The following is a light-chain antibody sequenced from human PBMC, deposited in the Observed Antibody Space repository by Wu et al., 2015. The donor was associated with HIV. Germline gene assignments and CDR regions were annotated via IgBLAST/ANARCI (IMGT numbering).Light chain of an antibody. CDR2: KAS. CDR1: QSITGW. Sequence: DIQMTQPPSTLSASVGDRVTITCRASQSITGWLAWYQQKPGKAPKLLIYKASTLESGVPSRFSGSGSGTEFTLTISSLQPEDVATYYCQKYNTAPWTFGRGTKVEMK. J-gene: IGKJ1*01. V-gene: IGKV1-5*03. CDR3: QKYNTAPWT.